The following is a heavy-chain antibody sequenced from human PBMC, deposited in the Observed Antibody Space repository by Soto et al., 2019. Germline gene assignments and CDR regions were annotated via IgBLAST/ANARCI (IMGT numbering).Heavy chain of an antibody. V-gene: IGHV4-30-2*01. D-gene: IGHD5-12*01. CDR2: IYHSGST. J-gene: IGHJ4*02. CDR3: AAGGGLPRYY. Sequence: SETLSLTCAVSGGSISSGGYSWSWIRQPPGKGLEWIGYIYHSGSTYYNPSLRSRVTISVDRSKNQFSLKLSSVTAADTAVYYCAAGGGLPRYYWGQGTLVTVSS. CDR1: GGSISSGGYS.